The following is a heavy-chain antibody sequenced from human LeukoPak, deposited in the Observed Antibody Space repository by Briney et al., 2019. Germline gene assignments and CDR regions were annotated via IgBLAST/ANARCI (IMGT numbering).Heavy chain of an antibody. Sequence: GASVKVSCKASGYTFTAYYMHWVRLAPGQGLEWMGWITPNSGGTKYAQRFQGRVTMTRDTSISTAYMELSGLRSDDTAVYYCAKDMAAADAFDIWGQGTMVTVSS. CDR2: ITPNSGGT. CDR1: GYTFTAYY. J-gene: IGHJ3*02. CDR3: AKDMAAADAFDI. D-gene: IGHD6-13*01. V-gene: IGHV1-2*02.